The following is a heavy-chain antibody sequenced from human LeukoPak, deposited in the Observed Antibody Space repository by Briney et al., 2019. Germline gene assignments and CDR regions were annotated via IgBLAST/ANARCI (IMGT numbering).Heavy chain of an antibody. D-gene: IGHD6-13*01. CDR2: ISSSSSYI. J-gene: IGHJ4*02. Sequence: GGSLRLSCAASGFTFSSYSMNWVRQAPGKGLEWVSSISSSSSYIYYADSVKGRFTISRDNAKNSLYLQMNSLRAEDTAVYYCAGVRSSSWYKDYWGQGTLVTVSS. CDR3: AGVRSSSWYKDY. CDR1: GFTFSSYS. V-gene: IGHV3-21*01.